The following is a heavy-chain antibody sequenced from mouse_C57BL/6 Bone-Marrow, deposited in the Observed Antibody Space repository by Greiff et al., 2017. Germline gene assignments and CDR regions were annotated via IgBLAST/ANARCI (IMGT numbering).Heavy chain of an antibody. V-gene: IGHV1-4*01. CDR1: GYTFTSYT. D-gene: IGHD1-1*01. Sequence: VQLQQSGAELARPGASVKMSCKASGYTFTSYTMHWVKQRPGQGLEWIGYINPSSGYTKYNQKFKDKATLTAAKSSSTAYMQLSSLTSEDSAVYYCARLQAYGSSNWYFDVWGTGTTVTVSS. J-gene: IGHJ1*03. CDR3: ARLQAYGSSNWYFDV. CDR2: INPSSGYT.